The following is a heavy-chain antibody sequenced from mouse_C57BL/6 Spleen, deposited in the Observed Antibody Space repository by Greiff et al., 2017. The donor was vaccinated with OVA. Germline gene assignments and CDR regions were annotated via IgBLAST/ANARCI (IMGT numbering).Heavy chain of an antibody. D-gene: IGHD2-3*01. Sequence: QVQLQQSGPELVKPGASVKISCKASGYAFSSSWMNWVKQRPGKGLEWIGRIYPGDGDTNYNGKFKGKATLTADKSSSTAYMQLSSLTSEDSAVYFCARSDGPYYAMDYGGQGTAVTVSS. V-gene: IGHV1-82*01. CDR2: IYPGDGDT. CDR3: ARSDGPYYAMDY. J-gene: IGHJ4*01. CDR1: GYAFSSSW.